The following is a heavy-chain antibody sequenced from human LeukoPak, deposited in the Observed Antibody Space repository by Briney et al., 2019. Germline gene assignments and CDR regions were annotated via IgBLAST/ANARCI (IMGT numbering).Heavy chain of an antibody. CDR2: IKQDGSEK. D-gene: IGHD3-10*01. CDR1: GFTFSSYW. CDR3: VRIYGSGSYYEYYFDY. J-gene: IGHJ4*02. V-gene: IGHV3-7*01. Sequence: QPGGSLRLSCAASGFTFSSYWMSWVRQAPGKGLEWVANIKQDGSEKYYVDSVKGRFTISRDNAKNSLYLQMNSLRAEDTAVYYCVRIYGSGSYYEYYFDYWGQGTLVTVSS.